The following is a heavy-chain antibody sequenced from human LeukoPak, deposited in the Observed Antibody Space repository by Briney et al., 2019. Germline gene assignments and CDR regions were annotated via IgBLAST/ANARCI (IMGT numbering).Heavy chain of an antibody. V-gene: IGHV1-8*02. Sequence: GASVKVSCKASGYTFTSYDINWVRQATGQGLEWMGWMNPNSGNTGYAQKFQGRVTMTRNTSISTAYMELSSLRSEDTAVYYCARGYFLSSWLQLRRADAFDIWGQGTMVTVSS. CDR1: GYTFTSYD. CDR2: MNPNSGNT. D-gene: IGHD5-24*01. J-gene: IGHJ3*02. CDR3: ARGYFLSSWLQLRRADAFDI.